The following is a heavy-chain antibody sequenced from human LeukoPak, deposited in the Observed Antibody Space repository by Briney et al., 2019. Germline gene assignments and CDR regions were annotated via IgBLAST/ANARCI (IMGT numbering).Heavy chain of an antibody. D-gene: IGHD3-3*01. J-gene: IGHJ4*02. V-gene: IGHV1-8*01. CDR3: ARGPLIRFLEWLLSDSDYYFDY. CDR2: MNPNSGNT. Sequence: ASVKVSCKASGYTFTSYDINWVRQATGQGLEWMGWMNPNSGNTGYAQKFQGRATMTRNTSISTAYMELSSLRSEDTAVYYCARGPLIRFLEWLLSDSDYYFDYWGQGTLVTVSS. CDR1: GYTFTSYD.